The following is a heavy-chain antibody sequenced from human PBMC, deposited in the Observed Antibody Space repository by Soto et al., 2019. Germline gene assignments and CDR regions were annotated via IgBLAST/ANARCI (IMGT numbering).Heavy chain of an antibody. CDR2: FDPEDGET. CDR1: GYTLTELS. V-gene: IGHV1-24*01. CDR3: ATVFYDFWSGYDAFDI. J-gene: IGHJ3*02. D-gene: IGHD3-3*01. Sequence: GASVKVSCKVSGYTLTELSMHWVRQVPGKGLEWMGGFDPEDGETIYAQKFQGRVTMTEDTSTDTAYMELSSLRSEDTAVYYCATVFYDFWSGYDAFDIWGQGTMVTVSS.